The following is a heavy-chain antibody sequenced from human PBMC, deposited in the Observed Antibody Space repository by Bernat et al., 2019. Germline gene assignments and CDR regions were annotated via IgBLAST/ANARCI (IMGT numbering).Heavy chain of an antibody. Sequence: EVQLVQSGAEVKKPGESLRISCKGSGYSFTSSWISWVRQMPGKGLEWMGRIDPSDSYTNYSPSFQGHVTISADKSISTAYLQWSSLKASDTAMYYCAGGIAVAYYYYYYGMDVWGQGTTVTVSS. CDR1: GYSFTSSW. CDR2: IDPSDSYT. V-gene: IGHV5-10-1*01. D-gene: IGHD6-19*01. CDR3: AGGIAVAYYYYYYGMDV. J-gene: IGHJ6*02.